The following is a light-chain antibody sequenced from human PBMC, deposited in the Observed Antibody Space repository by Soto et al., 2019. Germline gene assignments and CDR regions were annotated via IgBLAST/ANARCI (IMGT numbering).Light chain of an antibody. CDR2: GAS. J-gene: IGKJ3*01. CDR1: QTVNNNY. CDR3: QQYGSSLPIT. V-gene: IGKV3-20*01. Sequence: EIVLTQSPGTLSLSPGERATLSCRASQTVNNNYLAWYRQRPGQAPRLLIYGASTRATGIPDRFSGSGSGTDFALIISRLEPEDFAVYYCQQYGSSLPITFGPGTKVDFK.